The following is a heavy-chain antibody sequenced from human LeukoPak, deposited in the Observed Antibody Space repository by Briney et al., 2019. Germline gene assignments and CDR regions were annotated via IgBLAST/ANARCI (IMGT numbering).Heavy chain of an antibody. D-gene: IGHD4-11*01. J-gene: IGHJ2*01. CDR2: INPNSGGT. V-gene: IGHV1-2*02. CDR1: GYTFTSYG. Sequence: GASVKVSCKASGYTFTSYGISWVRQAPGQGLEWMGWINPNSGGTNYAQKFQGRVTMTRDTSISTAYMELSRLRSDDTAVYYCARDSDTVTNYWYFDLWGRGTLVTVSS. CDR3: ARDSDTVTNYWYFDL.